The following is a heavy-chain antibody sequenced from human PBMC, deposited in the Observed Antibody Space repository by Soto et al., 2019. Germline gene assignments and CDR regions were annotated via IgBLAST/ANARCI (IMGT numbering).Heavy chain of an antibody. CDR2: LSYSGTT. D-gene: IGHD2-21*02. J-gene: IGHJ4*02. CDR1: GGSISSGGYY. CDR3: ARQFCGGDCLPPLN. Sequence: QVQLQESGPGLVKPSATLSLTCTLSGGSISSGGYYWTWIRQHPGKGLEGIGYLSYSGTTSYNPSLTSRLTISIDNQNQFSLKLSSVTASDTATYYCARQFCGGDCLPPLNLGQGTLVTVSS. V-gene: IGHV4-31*03.